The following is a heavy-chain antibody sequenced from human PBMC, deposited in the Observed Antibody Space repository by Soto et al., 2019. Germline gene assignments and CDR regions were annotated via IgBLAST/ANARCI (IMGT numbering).Heavy chain of an antibody. D-gene: IGHD4-17*01. CDR2: IYYDGSNK. Sequence: QVQLVESGGGVVQPGRSLRLSCAASGFAFSAYGMHWVRQAPGKGLEWVATIYYDGSNKYYADSVKGRFTISRDNSKNTLYLQMSSLRAEDTALYYCARVGGTVTSDYWGQGTLVTVSS. J-gene: IGHJ4*02. CDR3: ARVGGTVTSDY. V-gene: IGHV3-33*01. CDR1: GFAFSAYG.